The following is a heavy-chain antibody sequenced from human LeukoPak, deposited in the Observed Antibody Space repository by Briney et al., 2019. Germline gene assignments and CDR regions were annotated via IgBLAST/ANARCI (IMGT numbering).Heavy chain of an antibody. Sequence: GGSLRLSCAASGFTFSSYSMNWVRQAPGKGLEWVSSISSSSSYIYYADSMKGRFTISRDNAKNSLYLQMNSLRAEDTAVYYCARGLGPFFDYWGQGTLVTVSS. CDR2: ISSSSSYI. V-gene: IGHV3-21*01. CDR3: ARGLGPFFDY. CDR1: GFTFSSYS. J-gene: IGHJ4*02.